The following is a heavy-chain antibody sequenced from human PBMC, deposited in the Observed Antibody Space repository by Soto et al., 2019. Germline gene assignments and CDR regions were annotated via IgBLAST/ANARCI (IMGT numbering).Heavy chain of an antibody. V-gene: IGHV3-23*01. CDR2: IDGGGGSA. CDR1: GFTFNTYA. D-gene: IGHD5-18*01. Sequence: EVLLLESGGGLVQPGRSLRLSCAASGFTFNTYAVTWVRQAPGKGLEWVSTIDGGGGSASYADSVKGRFVISRDNYRNMLHLQMNSLTADDTAVYYCAKLKRYNYGVDYWGQGTLVTVSS. J-gene: IGHJ4*02. CDR3: AKLKRYNYGVDY.